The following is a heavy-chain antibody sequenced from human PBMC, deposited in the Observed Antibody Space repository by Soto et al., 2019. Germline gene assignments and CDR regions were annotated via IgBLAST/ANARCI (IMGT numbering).Heavy chain of an antibody. J-gene: IGHJ4*02. D-gene: IGHD2-2*03. CDR3: ASGHMDIVLVPVLWAPDY. CDR1: GGSVSSGSDY. V-gene: IGHV4-61*01. Sequence: QVQLQESGPGLVKPSETLSLTCTVSGGSVSSGSDYWSWIRQPPGKGLEWIGYIYYSGSTNYNPSLKSRVTISVDTSKNQFSLKLSSVTAADTAVYYCASGHMDIVLVPVLWAPDYWGQGTLVTVSS. CDR2: IYYSGST.